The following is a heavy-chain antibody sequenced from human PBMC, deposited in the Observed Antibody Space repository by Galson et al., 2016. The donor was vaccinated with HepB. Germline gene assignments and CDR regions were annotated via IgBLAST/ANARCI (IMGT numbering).Heavy chain of an antibody. V-gene: IGHV3-23*01. D-gene: IGHD1-1*01. CDR3: AKERLVRRIFDH. CDR2: INVGGGRT. J-gene: IGHJ4*02. Sequence: WVRQAPGKGLAWVSGINVGGGRTYYADSVKGRFTTSRDNSNNTLFLRMNALRAEDTAVYYCAKERLVRRIFDHWGQGTLLTVSS.